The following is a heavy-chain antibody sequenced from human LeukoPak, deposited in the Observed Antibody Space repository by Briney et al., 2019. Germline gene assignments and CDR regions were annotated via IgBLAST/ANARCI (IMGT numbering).Heavy chain of an antibody. CDR3: TRHADPPLSPTVSNFDY. D-gene: IGHD4-17*01. CDR1: GFTFNTYT. CDR2: ISTSSSYI. J-gene: IGHJ4*02. Sequence: GGSLRLSCAASGFTFNTYTMNWVRQAPGKGLEWVSSISTSSSYIYYADSVKGRFTISRGNAKNSLFLQMNSLKTEDTAVYYCTRHADPPLSPTVSNFDYWGQGTLVTVSS. V-gene: IGHV3-21*04.